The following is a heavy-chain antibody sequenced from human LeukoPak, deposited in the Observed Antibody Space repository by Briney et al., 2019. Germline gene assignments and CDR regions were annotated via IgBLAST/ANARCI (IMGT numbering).Heavy chain of an antibody. Sequence: PGGSLTLSCAVSGITLSNYGMSWVRQAPGKGLEWVAGISGSGGGAQYADSVKGRFTISRDNAKNRLYLHMNSLRAEDTAMYFCAKRGVVIRVFLVGFHKEAYYFDSWGQGVLVTVSS. J-gene: IGHJ4*02. CDR2: ISGSGGGA. D-gene: IGHD3-10*01. V-gene: IGHV3-23*01. CDR3: AKRGVVIRVFLVGFHKEAYYFDS. CDR1: GITLSNYG.